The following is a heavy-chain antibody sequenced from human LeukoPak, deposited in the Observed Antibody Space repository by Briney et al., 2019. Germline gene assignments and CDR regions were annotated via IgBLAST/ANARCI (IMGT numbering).Heavy chain of an antibody. CDR2: ISHVGFT. CDR1: GGSLSGYY. CDR3: ARPNDYGDDY. D-gene: IGHD4-17*01. V-gene: IGHV4-34*01. J-gene: IGHJ4*02. Sequence: PSETLSLTCAVYGGSLSGYYWSWIRQPPGEGLEWIGDISHVGFTNYNPSLKSRVTISVDTSTNQFSLKLNSVTAADTAVYYCARPNDYGDDYWGQGTLVTVSS.